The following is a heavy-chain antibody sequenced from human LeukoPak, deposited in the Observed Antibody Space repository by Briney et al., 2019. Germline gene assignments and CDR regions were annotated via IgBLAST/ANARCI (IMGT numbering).Heavy chain of an antibody. J-gene: IGHJ3*02. CDR3: AKGQYYYDSSGYDAFDI. D-gene: IGHD3-22*01. CDR2: VSGSGAGT. CDR1: GFTFSSYA. Sequence: PGGSLRLSCSASGFTFSSYAMSWVRQAPGKGLEWVSTVSGSGAGTYYADSVKGRFTISRDNAKNSLYLQMNSLRAEDTAVYYCAKGQYYYDSSGYDAFDIWGQGTMVTVSS. V-gene: IGHV3-23*01.